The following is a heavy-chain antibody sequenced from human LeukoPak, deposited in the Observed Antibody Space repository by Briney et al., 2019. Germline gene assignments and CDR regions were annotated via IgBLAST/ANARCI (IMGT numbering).Heavy chain of an antibody. Sequence: PSETLSLTCTVSGDSISSSSYYWGWIRQPPGKGLEWIGSIYYSGSTYYNPSLKSRVTISVDTSKNQFPLKLSSVTAADTAVYYCARHRHTAIRKAYYFDYWGQGTLVTVSS. J-gene: IGHJ4*02. D-gene: IGHD5-18*01. CDR3: ARHRHTAIRKAYYFDY. CDR2: IYYSGST. V-gene: IGHV4-39*01. CDR1: GDSISSSSYY.